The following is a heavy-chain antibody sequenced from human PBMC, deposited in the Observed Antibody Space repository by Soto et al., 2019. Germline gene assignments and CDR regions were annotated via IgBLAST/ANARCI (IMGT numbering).Heavy chain of an antibody. CDR1: GFTFSSYG. J-gene: IGHJ4*02. Sequence: QVQLVESGGGVVQPGRSLRLSCAASGFTFSSYGMHWVRQAPGKGLEWVAVISYDGSNKYYADSVKGRFTISRDNSKNPVYLQMNSLRAEVTAGYYCAKTATVWSPTTYWGQGTLVTVSS. CDR3: AKTATVWSPTTY. V-gene: IGHV3-30*18. CDR2: ISYDGSNK. D-gene: IGHD4-17*01.